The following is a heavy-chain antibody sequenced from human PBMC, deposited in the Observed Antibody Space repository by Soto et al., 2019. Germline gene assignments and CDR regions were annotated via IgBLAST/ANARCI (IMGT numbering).Heavy chain of an antibody. D-gene: IGHD3-9*01. CDR3: AREASAYDILTGYFSYYFDY. CDR2: ISAYNGNT. V-gene: IGHV1-18*01. J-gene: IGHJ4*02. Sequence: QVQLVQSGDEVKKPGASVKVSCKASGYTFTNYGISWVRQAPGQGLEWMGWISAYNGNTNYAQKLQGRVTMTTDTSTSTAYMELRSLRSDDTAGYYCAREASAYDILTGYFSYYFDYWGQGTLVTVSS. CDR1: GYTFTNYG.